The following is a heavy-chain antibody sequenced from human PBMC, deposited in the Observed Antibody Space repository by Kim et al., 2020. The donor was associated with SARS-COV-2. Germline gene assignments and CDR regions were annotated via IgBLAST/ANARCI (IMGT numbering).Heavy chain of an antibody. CDR2: IYTGDSST. J-gene: IGHJ4*02. V-gene: IGHV3-23*03. D-gene: IGHD1-20*01. CDR3: ANSPYNWNYYHY. CDR1: GLTFSSHA. Sequence: GGSLRLSCAASGLTFSSHAMSWVRQAPGKGLQWVSVIYTGDSSTYYSDSVKGRFTISRDDSKNTLYLQMNSLSAEDTAVYFCANSPYNWNYYHYWGQGTLVTVSS.